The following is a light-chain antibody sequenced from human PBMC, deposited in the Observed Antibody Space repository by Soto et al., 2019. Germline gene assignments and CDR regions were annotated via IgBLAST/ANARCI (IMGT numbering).Light chain of an antibody. V-gene: IGLV2-14*01. CDR1: SSDVGGYNY. Sequence: QSVLTQPASVSGSPGQSITISCTGTSSDVGGYNYVSWYQQHPGKAPKFMIYDVSNRPSGVSNRFSGSKSGNTASLTISGLQAEDEAGYYCSSYTTSNTRQIVFGTGTKVTVL. CDR2: DVS. CDR3: SSYTTSNTRQIV. J-gene: IGLJ1*01.